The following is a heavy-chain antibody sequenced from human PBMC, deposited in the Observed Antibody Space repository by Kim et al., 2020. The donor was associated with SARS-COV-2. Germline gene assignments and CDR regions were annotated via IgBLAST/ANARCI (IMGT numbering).Heavy chain of an antibody. J-gene: IGHJ4*02. CDR1: GFTFSSYA. Sequence: GGSLRLSCAASGFTFSSYAMHWVRQAPGKGLEWVAVISYDGSNKYYADSVKGRFTISRDNSKNTLYLQMNSLRAEDTAVYYCARAVGGGRGGPVEGADEDFDYWGQGTLVTVSS. D-gene: IGHD1-26*01. CDR2: ISYDGSNK. V-gene: IGHV3-30-3*01. CDR3: ARAVGGGRGGPVEGADEDFDY.